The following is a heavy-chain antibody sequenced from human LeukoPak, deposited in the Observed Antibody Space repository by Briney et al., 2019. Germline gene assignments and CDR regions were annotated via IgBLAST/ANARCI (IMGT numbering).Heavy chain of an antibody. Sequence: GGSLRLSCAASGFTFSSYAMSWVRQAPGKGLECVSSIDGSIGSTYYADSVKGRFTISRDNSKNTLYLQMNSLRAEDTAVYYCARDSGSYYAFDYWGQGTLVTVSS. V-gene: IGHV3-23*01. CDR2: IDGSIGST. D-gene: IGHD1-26*01. CDR1: GFTFSSYA. J-gene: IGHJ4*02. CDR3: ARDSGSYYAFDY.